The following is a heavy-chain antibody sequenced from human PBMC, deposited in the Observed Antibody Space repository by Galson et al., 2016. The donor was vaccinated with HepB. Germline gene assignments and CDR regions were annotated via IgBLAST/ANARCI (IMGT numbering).Heavy chain of an antibody. Sequence: SLRLSCAASGFTFSSYSMNWVRQAPGKGLEWVSYISVYRTIYYADSVKGRFTISRDNARNSLYLRMNTLRADDTAVYYCARSVGGHFDYWGQGILVTVSS. CDR3: ARSVGGHFDY. D-gene: IGHD1-26*01. CDR2: ISVYRTI. J-gene: IGHJ4*02. V-gene: IGHV3-48*04. CDR1: GFTFSSYS.